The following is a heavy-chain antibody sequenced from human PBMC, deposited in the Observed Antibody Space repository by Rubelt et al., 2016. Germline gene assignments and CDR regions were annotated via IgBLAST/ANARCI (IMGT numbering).Heavy chain of an antibody. CDR2: LYHSGNT. J-gene: IGHJ6*02. CDR3: ARRPDGLDV. Sequence: QVQLQESGPGLVKPPETLSLTCIVSGFSISSAYYWGWIRQPPGKGLEWIGSLYHSGNTYFNPSLKSRVTIPADTSKNQFSLGLASVTAADTAVDYCARRPDGLDVWGQGTTVTVS. V-gene: IGHV4-38-2*02. CDR1: GFSISSAYY.